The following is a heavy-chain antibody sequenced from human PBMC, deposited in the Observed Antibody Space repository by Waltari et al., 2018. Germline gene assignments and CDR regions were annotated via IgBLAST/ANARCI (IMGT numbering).Heavy chain of an antibody. CDR2: IYPGDSDT. J-gene: IGHJ3*02. Sequence: EVQLVQSGAEVKKPGESLKISCKGSGYSFTSYWIGWVRQMPGKGLEWMGIIYPGDSDTRYSPAFQGQVTISADKSISTAYLQWSSLKASDTAMYYCARRTIFGVVISAFDIWGQGTMVTVSS. V-gene: IGHV5-51*03. D-gene: IGHD3-3*01. CDR1: GYSFTSYW. CDR3: ARRTIFGVVISAFDI.